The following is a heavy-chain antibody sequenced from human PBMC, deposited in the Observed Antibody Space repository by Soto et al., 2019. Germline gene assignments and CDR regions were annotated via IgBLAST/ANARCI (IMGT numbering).Heavy chain of an antibody. D-gene: IGHD3-3*01. CDR2: IYYSGST. J-gene: IGHJ6*02. CDR3: ARVSLEVSYYYYYGMDV. Sequence: LSLTCTVSCGSISSYYWIWIRQPPVKGLEWIGYIYYSGSTNYNPSLKSRVTISVDTSKNQFSLKLSSVTAADTAVYYCARVSLEVSYYYYYGMDVWGQGTTVTVSS. CDR1: CGSISSYY. V-gene: IGHV4-59*01.